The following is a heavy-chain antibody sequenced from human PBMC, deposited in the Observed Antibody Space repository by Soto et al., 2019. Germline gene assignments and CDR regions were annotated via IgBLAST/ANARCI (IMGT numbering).Heavy chain of an antibody. CDR1: GFTFSSYA. J-gene: IGHJ4*02. CDR3: AKRTSGFFPFDS. Sequence: GGSLSLSCAASGFTFSSYALAWVRQAPGKGLEWVSIISGSDTTFYADSVKGRFTISRDDSKNTLFLQMNSLRAEDTAVYYCAKRTSGFFPFDSWGQGTLVTVSS. D-gene: IGHD1-26*01. V-gene: IGHV3-23*01. CDR2: ISGSDTT.